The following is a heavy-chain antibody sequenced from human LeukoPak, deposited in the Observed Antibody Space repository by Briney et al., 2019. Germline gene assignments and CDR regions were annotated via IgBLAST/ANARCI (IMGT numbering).Heavy chain of an antibody. CDR2: ISYDGSNK. D-gene: IGHD2-2*01. Sequence: HSGGSLRLSCAASGFTFSSYGMHWVRQAPGKGLEWVAVISYDGSNKYYADSVKGRFTISRDNSKNTLYLQMNSLRAEDTAVYYCAKSLNARYAGAYYYYMDVWGKGTTVTVSS. J-gene: IGHJ6*03. CDR3: AKSLNARYAGAYYYYMDV. CDR1: GFTFSSYG. V-gene: IGHV3-30*18.